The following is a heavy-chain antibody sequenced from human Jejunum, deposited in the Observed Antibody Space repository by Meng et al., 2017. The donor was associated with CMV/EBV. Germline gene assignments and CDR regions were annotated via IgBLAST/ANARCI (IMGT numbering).Heavy chain of an antibody. CDR1: GFTFCDYV. Sequence: GFTFCDYVISWVRQAPGKGLECVGFVRSYAFGGSTKDAASVKGRFTISRDDSKSIAYLQMSSLKIEDTAVYYCTRDFDWPHNWFDPWGQGTLVTVSS. CDR3: TRDFDWPHNWFDP. D-gene: IGHD3-9*01. J-gene: IGHJ5*02. CDR2: VRSYAFGGST. V-gene: IGHV3-49*04.